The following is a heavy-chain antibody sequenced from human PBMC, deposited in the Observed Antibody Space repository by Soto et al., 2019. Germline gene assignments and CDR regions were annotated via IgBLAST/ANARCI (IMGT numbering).Heavy chain of an antibody. CDR2: ISSYNGDT. CDR3: AREGVAPYYYYGMDV. CDR1: GYTFTRSG. Sequence: ASVKVSCKASGYTFTRSGISWVRQAPGQGPEWMGWISSYNGDTNYAQTFQGRVTMTTDTSTSTAYMELRSLRSDDTAVYCCAREGVAPYYYYGMDVWGQGTPVTVSS. V-gene: IGHV1-18*01. D-gene: IGHD5-12*01. J-gene: IGHJ6*02.